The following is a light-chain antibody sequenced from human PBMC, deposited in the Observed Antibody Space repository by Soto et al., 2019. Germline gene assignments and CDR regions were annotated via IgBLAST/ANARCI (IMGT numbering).Light chain of an antibody. CDR3: QHYNNWPPIT. CDR1: QSVSSN. V-gene: IGKV3-15*01. J-gene: IGKJ5*01. CDR2: GAS. Sequence: EIVITQSPATLSVSPGERATLSCSASQSVSSNLAWYQQKPGQAPRLLIYGASSRATGIPARFSGSGSGTEFILTISSLQSEDFAVYYCQHYNNWPPITFGQGTRLEIK.